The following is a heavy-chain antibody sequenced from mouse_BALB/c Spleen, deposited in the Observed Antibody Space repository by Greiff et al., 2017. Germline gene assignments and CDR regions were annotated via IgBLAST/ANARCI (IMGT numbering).Heavy chain of an antibody. V-gene: IGHV1S34*01. Sequence: LVKTGASVKISCKASGYSFTGYYMHWVKQSHGKSLEWIGYISCYNGATSYNQKFKGKATFTVDTSSSTAYMQFNSLTSEDSAVYYCASVYYDYDWFAYWGQGTLVTVSA. D-gene: IGHD2-4*01. CDR2: ISCYNGAT. CDR1: GYSFTGYY. J-gene: IGHJ3*01. CDR3: ASVYYDYDWFAY.